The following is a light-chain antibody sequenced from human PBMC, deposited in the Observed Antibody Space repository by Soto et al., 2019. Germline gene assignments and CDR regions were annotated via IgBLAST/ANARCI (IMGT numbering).Light chain of an antibody. CDR3: QQSYKTPP. CDR1: ESMSNY. J-gene: IGKJ1*01. Sequence: DIQLTQSPSSLSASVGDRVTITCRASESMSNYLNWYQHKPGKAPKLLINAASSLQSGVPSRFSGSGSGTDLTLTFSSLQLEDFATYYCQQSYKTPPFGQGTKVEIK. CDR2: AAS. V-gene: IGKV1-39*01.